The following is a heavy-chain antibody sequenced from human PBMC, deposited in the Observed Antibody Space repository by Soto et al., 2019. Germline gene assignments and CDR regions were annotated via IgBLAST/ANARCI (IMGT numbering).Heavy chain of an antibody. CDR2: SSGSGSGGST. CDR1: GFTFTNYA. Sequence: EVQLLESGGGLVQPGGSLRLSCAASGFTFTNYAMTWVRQAPGKGLEWVSISSGSGSGGSTNYADYVKGRFTISRDNSKNPLYLQMNSLRVEDTAVYYCAKDRDDYRNYVFDYWGQGTLVTVSS. D-gene: IGHD4-4*01. V-gene: IGHV3-23*01. J-gene: IGHJ4*02. CDR3: AKDRDDYRNYVFDY.